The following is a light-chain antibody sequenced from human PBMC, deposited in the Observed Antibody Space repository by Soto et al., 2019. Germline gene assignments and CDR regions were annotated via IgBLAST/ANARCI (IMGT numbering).Light chain of an antibody. J-gene: IGLJ1*01. CDR3: GTWDSSLSGGV. CDR2: EVI. CDR1: SSDVGGYDY. Sequence: QSALTQPRSVSGSPGQSVTISCTGSSSDVGGYDYISWYQQHPGKAPKVVIYEVIKRPSGVPDRFSGSKSGNTASLTISGLQPEDEAEYYCGTWDSSLSGGVFGTGTKLTVL. V-gene: IGLV2-11*01.